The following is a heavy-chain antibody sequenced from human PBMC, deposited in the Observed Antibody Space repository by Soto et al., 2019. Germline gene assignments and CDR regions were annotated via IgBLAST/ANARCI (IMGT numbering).Heavy chain of an antibody. Sequence: SETLSLTCSVSGGSISGSYWSWIRQSPGKGLEWLGYVYYTGSTNYSPSLRSRVSISVDTSKNEFSLRLSSVTAADTAVYFCARSVSVPGAHIHYLD. D-gene: IGHD2-8*02. J-gene: IGHJ4*01. CDR1: GGSISGSY. V-gene: IGHV4-59*01. CDR3: ARSVSVPGAHIHYLD. CDR2: VYYTGST.